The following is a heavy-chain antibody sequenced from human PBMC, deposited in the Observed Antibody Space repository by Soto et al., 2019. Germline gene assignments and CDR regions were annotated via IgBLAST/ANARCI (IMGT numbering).Heavy chain of an antibody. CDR3: AKSSKSHIVVVVAATPPDY. J-gene: IGHJ4*02. CDR2: IRGDGGST. CDR1: GFTFDDYA. Sequence: GGSLRLSCAASGFTFDDYAMHWVRQAPGKGLEWVSLIRGDGGSTYYADSVKGRFTISRDNSKNSLYLQMNSLRTEDTALYYCAKSSKSHIVVVVAATPPDYWGQGTLVTVSS. D-gene: IGHD2-15*01. V-gene: IGHV3-43*02.